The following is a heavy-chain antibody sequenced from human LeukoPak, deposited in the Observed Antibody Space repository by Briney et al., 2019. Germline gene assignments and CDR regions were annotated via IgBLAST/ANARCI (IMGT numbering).Heavy chain of an antibody. V-gene: IGHV1-2*02. Sequence: ASVTVSCKASGYTFTGYYMHWVRQAPGQGLEWMGWINPNSGGTNYAQKFQGRVTMTRDTSISTAYMELSRLRSDDTAVYYCALPYYYGSGSFDYWGQGTLVTVSS. CDR1: GYTFTGYY. CDR2: INPNSGGT. D-gene: IGHD3-10*01. J-gene: IGHJ4*02. CDR3: ALPYYYGSGSFDY.